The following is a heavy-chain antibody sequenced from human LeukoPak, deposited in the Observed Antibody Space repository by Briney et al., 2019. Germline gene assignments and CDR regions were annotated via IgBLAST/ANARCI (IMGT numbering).Heavy chain of an antibody. CDR1: GFTVSSNY. CDR2: IYSGGST. Sequence: GGSLRLSCAASGFTVSSNYMSWVRQAPGKGLEWVSVIYSGGSTYYADSVKGRFTISRDNSKNTLYLQMNSLGAEDTAVYYCARDSGSCRGCAFDIWGQGTVVTVSS. V-gene: IGHV3-66*01. D-gene: IGHD1-26*01. CDR3: ARDSGSCRGCAFDI. J-gene: IGHJ3*02.